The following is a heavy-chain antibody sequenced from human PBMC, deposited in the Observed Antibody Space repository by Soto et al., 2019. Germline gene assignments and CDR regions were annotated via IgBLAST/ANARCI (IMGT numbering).Heavy chain of an antibody. V-gene: IGHV2-70*11. Sequence: SGPTLVNPTQTLTLTCTFSGFSLSTSGMCVSWIRQPPGKALEWLARIDWDDDKYYSTSLKTRLTISKDTSKNQVVLTMTNMDPVYTAMFYCARIIRSGSTSAAFDPWGQGTLVTVSS. J-gene: IGHJ5*02. CDR3: ARIIRSGSTSAAFDP. CDR1: GFSLSTSGMC. D-gene: IGHD3-3*01. CDR2: IDWDDDK.